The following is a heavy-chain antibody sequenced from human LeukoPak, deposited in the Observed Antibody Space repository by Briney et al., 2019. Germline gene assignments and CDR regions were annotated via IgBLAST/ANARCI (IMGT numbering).Heavy chain of an antibody. V-gene: IGHV3-30*14. D-gene: IGHD5-24*01. J-gene: IGHJ4*02. CDR2: ISYDGSNK. Sequence: PGGSLRLSCAASGFTFSSYAMHWVRQAPGKGLEWVAVISYDGSNKYYADSVKGRFTISRDNSKNTLYLQMNSLRAEDTAVYYCARGHRADGYSYGPYYFDYWGQGTLVTVSS. CDR3: ARGHRADGYSYGPYYFDY. CDR1: GFTFSSYA.